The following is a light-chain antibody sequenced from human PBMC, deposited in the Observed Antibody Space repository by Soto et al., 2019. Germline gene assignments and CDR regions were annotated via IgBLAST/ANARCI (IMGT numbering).Light chain of an antibody. CDR3: QTWGTGFQV. CDR2: VKSDGTH. CDR1: SGHSTYA. V-gene: IGLV4-69*01. Sequence: QPVLTQSPSAAASLGASVKLTCTLSSGHSTYAIAWHQHQAEKGPRYLMNVKSDGTHPKGDGIPDRFSGSSSGAERYLIISILQSEDEADYYCQTWGTGFQVFGGRTQLTVL. J-gene: IGLJ3*02.